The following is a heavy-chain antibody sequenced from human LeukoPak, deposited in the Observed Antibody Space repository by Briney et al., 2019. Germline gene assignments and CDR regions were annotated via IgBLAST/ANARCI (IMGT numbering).Heavy chain of an antibody. D-gene: IGHD3-3*01. CDR1: GYTFTGYY. V-gene: IGHV1-2*02. Sequence: ASVKVSCKTSGYTFTGYYIHWVRQAPGQGLEWMGWINPNGGGTNYPQKFQGRVTMTRDTSISTAYMELRSLRSDDTAVYYCARDEGPARITIFGVVPATDYWGQGTLVTVSS. CDR2: INPNGGGT. CDR3: ARDEGPARITIFGVVPATDY. J-gene: IGHJ4*02.